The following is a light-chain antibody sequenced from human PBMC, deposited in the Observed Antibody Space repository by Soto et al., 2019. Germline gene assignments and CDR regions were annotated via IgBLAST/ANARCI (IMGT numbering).Light chain of an antibody. Sequence: IVLTQSPGTLSLSPGERATLSCRASQSVSSNFLALYQQKPDQAPSLLIHGASSRTTVIPDRSSSGGAGTDFSITISRLQHDDAAVYYYQQYDSSLWTFGQGTKVDIK. CDR1: QSVSSNF. CDR2: GAS. J-gene: IGKJ1*01. V-gene: IGKV3-20*01. CDR3: QQYDSSLWT.